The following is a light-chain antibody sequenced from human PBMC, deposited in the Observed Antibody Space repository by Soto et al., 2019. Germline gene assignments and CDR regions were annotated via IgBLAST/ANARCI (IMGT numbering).Light chain of an antibody. CDR3: QQDYNIPYT. J-gene: IGKJ2*01. Sequence: EIVMTQSPATLSLSPGERATLSCRASQSVSSSYLSWYQQKPGQAPRVLIYGTSTRATGIPARFSGSGSGTDFTLTIISLQPEDFAVYYCQQDYNIPYTFGQGTKLEIK. CDR1: QSVSSSY. CDR2: GTS. V-gene: IGKV3D-7*01.